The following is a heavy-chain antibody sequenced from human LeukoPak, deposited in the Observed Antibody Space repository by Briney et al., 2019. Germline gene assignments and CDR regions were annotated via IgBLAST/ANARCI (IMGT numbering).Heavy chain of an antibody. CDR2: INAGNGNT. CDR3: ARGRDGYRVFDY. CDR1: GYTFTSYA. J-gene: IGHJ4*02. D-gene: IGHD5-24*01. V-gene: IGHV1-3*01. Sequence: GASVKVSCKASGYTFTSYAMHWVRQAPGQRLEWMGWINAGNGNTKYSQKFQGRVTITWDTSASTAYMELSSLRSEDTAVYYCARGRDGYRVFDYWGQGTLVTVSS.